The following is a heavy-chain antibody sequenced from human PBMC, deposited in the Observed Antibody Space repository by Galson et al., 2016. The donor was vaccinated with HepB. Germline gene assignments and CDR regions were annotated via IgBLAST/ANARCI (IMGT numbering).Heavy chain of an antibody. CDR2: TYYRSTWSN. Sequence: CAISGDSVSSNTAAWNWIRQTPSRGLEWLGRTYYRSTWSNDYAVFVKSRITINRDTSKNQFSLQLTSVTPEDTAVYYCARGVLGPAGNWFAPWGQGTPVTVSS. J-gene: IGHJ5*02. CDR3: ARGVLGPAGNWFAP. V-gene: IGHV6-1*01. D-gene: IGHD2/OR15-2a*01. CDR1: GDSVSSNTAA.